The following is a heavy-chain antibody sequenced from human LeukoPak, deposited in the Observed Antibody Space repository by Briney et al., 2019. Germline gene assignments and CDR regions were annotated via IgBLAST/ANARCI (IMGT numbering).Heavy chain of an antibody. D-gene: IGHD4-17*01. CDR1: GFSISDHY. Sequence: GGALRLSCAASGFSISDHYMDWVPQAPGKGLEWVGRVRNKPNCYTTDYGTSVKGRFTISRDDSKNSLYLQMNSPTSEDTAVYYCTSVRHGDYFDYWGQGTLVSVSS. CDR2: VRNKPNCYTT. CDR3: TSVRHGDYFDY. V-gene: IGHV3-72*01. J-gene: IGHJ4*02.